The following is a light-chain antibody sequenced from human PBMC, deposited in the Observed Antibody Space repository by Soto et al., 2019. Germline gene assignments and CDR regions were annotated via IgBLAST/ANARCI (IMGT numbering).Light chain of an antibody. V-gene: IGKV1-27*01. CDR3: QQYSSYSG. CDR2: AAS. CDR1: QDIRNF. J-gene: IGKJ1*01. Sequence: DIQMTQSPTSLSASVGDRVTITCRASQDIRNFVAWYQQKPGKAPKLLIYAASTLQSGVPSRFSGSGSGTEFTLTISSLQPDDFATYYCQQYSSYSGFGQGTKVEIK.